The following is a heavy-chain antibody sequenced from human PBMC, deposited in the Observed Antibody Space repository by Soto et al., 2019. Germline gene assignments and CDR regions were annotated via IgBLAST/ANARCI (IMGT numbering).Heavy chain of an antibody. CDR1: GFTFSSYG. CDR2: IWYDGSNK. Sequence: PGGSLRLSCAASGFTFSSYGMHWVRQAPGKGLEWVAVIWYDGSNKYYADSVKGRFTISRDNSKNTLYLQMNSLRAEDTAVYYCARDMTTHAAFDIWGQGTMVTVS. CDR3: ARDMTTHAAFDI. V-gene: IGHV3-33*01. J-gene: IGHJ3*02. D-gene: IGHD4-17*01.